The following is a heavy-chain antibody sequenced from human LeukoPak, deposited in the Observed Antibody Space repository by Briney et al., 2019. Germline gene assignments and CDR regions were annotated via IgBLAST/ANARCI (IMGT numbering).Heavy chain of an antibody. J-gene: IGHJ4*02. CDR3: ARERAVTTYYYFDY. D-gene: IGHD4-17*01. Sequence: GGSLRLSCAASGFTFSNYWMSWVRQAPGKGLEWVANIKHDGTDKYYVDSVKGRFTISRDNAKNSLFLQMNSLRAEDTAVYYCARERAVTTYYYFDYWGQGTLVTVSS. V-gene: IGHV3-7*01. CDR1: GFTFSNYW. CDR2: IKHDGTDK.